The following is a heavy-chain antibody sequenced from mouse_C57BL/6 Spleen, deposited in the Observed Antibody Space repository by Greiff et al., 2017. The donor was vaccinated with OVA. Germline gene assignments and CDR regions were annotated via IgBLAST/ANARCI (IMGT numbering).Heavy chain of an antibody. CDR3: ARDGGSSGLHYYAMDY. CDR1: GYTFTSYW. CDR2: IDPSDSET. J-gene: IGHJ4*01. D-gene: IGHD3-2*02. Sequence: KQSCKASGYTFTSYWMHWVKQRPIQGLEWIGNIDPSDSETHYNQKFKDKATLTVDKSSSTAYMQLSSLTSEDSAVYYCARDGGSSGLHYYAMDYWGQGTSVTVSS. V-gene: IGHV1-52*01.